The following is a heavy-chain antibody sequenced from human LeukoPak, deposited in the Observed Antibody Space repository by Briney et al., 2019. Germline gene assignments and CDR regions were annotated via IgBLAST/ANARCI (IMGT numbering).Heavy chain of an antibody. CDR1: GFTFSTYA. D-gene: IGHD3-10*02. Sequence: PGGSLRLSCAASGFTFSTYAMHWVRQAPGKGLEWVALIWHDGSNKYYTDSVKGRFTISRDNSKNTLYLQMNSLRAEDTAVYYCARHVGYWGQGTLVTVSS. V-gene: IGHV3-33*01. CDR3: ARHVGY. J-gene: IGHJ4*02. CDR2: IWHDGSNK.